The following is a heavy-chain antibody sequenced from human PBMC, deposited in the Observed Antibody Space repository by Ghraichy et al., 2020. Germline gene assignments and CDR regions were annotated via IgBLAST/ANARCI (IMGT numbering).Heavy chain of an antibody. CDR2: INHSGST. D-gene: IGHD5-12*01. CDR1: GGSFSGYY. CDR3: ARAPGFHFTRDSGYRYYYYMDV. J-gene: IGHJ6*03. Sequence: SETLSLTCAVYGGSFSGYYWSWIRQPPGKGLEWIGEINHSGSTNYNPSLKSRVTISVDTSKNQFSLKLSSVTAADTAVYYCARAPGFHFTRDSGYRYYYYMDVWGKGTTVTVSS. V-gene: IGHV4-34*01.